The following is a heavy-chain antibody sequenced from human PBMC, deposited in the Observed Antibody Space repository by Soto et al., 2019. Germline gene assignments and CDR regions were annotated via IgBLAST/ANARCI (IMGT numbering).Heavy chain of an antibody. J-gene: IGHJ6*02. V-gene: IGHV3-73*01. CDR3: TRLRYTSGWYGMDV. CDR2: IKNKADDYAT. Sequence: GGSLRLSCAASGFIFSDSAIHWVRQASGKGLEWVGRIKNKADDYATAHAAAVEGRFTISRGDSKNTAYLQMNSLKTEDTAVYYCTRLRYTSGWYGMDVWGQGTTVTVSS. D-gene: IGHD6-19*01. CDR1: GFIFSDSA.